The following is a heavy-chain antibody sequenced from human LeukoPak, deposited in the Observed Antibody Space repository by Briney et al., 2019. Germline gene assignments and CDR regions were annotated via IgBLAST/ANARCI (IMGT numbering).Heavy chain of an antibody. V-gene: IGHV1-46*01. D-gene: IGHD2-15*01. J-gene: IGHJ5*02. CDR2: VNPSSGDT. CDR1: GYTFTNYY. CDR3: ARDRHCSGGICHSNWFDP. Sequence: ASVKVSCKASGYTFTNYYIHWVRQAPGQGLEWMGIVNPSSGDTNYAQKFQGRVTMTRDTSTTTVYMELTSLSSEDTAVYYCARDRHCSGGICHSNWFDPWGLGTLVTVSS.